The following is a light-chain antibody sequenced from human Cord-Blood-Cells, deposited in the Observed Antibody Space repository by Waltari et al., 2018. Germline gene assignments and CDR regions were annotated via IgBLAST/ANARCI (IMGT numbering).Light chain of an antibody. CDR1: SSDVGGYNY. CDR3: SSYTSSSTLV. CDR2: DVS. J-gene: IGLJ1*01. V-gene: IGLV2-14*01. Sequence: QSALTQPASVSGSPGQSIPISCTGTSSDVGGYNYVSWYQQLPGKAPKLMIYDVSNRPSGVSNRFSGAKSGNTASLTISGLQAEDEADYYCSSYTSSSTLVFGTGTKVTVL.